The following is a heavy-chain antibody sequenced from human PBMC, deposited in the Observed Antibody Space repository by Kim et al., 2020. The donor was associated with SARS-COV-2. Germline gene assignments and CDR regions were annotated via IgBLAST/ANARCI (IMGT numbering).Heavy chain of an antibody. Sequence: TTDYAAPVKGRFTISRDDSKNTLYLQMNSLKTEDTAVYYCTTIVVVPNDYWGQGTLVTVSS. CDR2: TT. D-gene: IGHD2-2*01. J-gene: IGHJ4*02. V-gene: IGHV3-15*01. CDR3: TTIVVVPNDY.